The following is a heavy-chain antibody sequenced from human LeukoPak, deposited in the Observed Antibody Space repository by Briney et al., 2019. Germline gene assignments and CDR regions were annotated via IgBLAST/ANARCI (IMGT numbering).Heavy chain of an antibody. CDR2: LRPDGSDK. D-gene: IGHD3-3*01. Sequence: PGGSLRLSCTVSGFTFSDYWMTWARQAPGKGLEWVANLRPDGSDKYYVDSVKGRFTISRDNATKLVYLQMNSLRAEDTAVYYCARDAYDDASESWGQGTLVTVSS. J-gene: IGHJ5*02. CDR1: GFTFSDYW. CDR3: ARDAYDDASES. V-gene: IGHV3-7*01.